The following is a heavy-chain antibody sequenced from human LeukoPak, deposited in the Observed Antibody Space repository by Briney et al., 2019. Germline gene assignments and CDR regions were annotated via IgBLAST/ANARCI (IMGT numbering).Heavy chain of an antibody. CDR1: GFTFSSYS. J-gene: IGHJ4*02. V-gene: IGHV3-48*01. CDR2: ISSSSSTI. Sequence: PGGSLRLSCAASGFTFSSYSMNWVRQAPGKGLERVSYISSSSSTIYYADSVKGRFTISRDNAKNSLYLQMNSLRAEDTAMYYCARLPGGVVIDAGLYWGQGTLVTVSS. D-gene: IGHD2-21*01. CDR3: ARLPGGVVIDAGLY.